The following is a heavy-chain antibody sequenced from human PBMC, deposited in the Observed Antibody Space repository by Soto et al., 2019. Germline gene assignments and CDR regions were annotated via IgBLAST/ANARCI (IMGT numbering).Heavy chain of an antibody. D-gene: IGHD6-13*01. CDR2: TRNKANSYTT. V-gene: IGHV3-72*01. CDR1: GFTFSDHY. J-gene: IGHJ4*02. CDR3: ARAAGAYSS. Sequence: EVQLVESGGGLVQPGGSLRLSCAASGFTFSDHYMDWVRQAPGKGLEWVGRTRNKANSYTTEYAASVKGRFTISRDDSKNSLYLQMNSLKTEDTAVYYCARAAGAYSSWGQGTLGTVSS.